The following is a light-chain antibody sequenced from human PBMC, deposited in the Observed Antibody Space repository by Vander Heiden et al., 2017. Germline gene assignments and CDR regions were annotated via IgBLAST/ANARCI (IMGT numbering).Light chain of an antibody. Sequence: QAGLPQPPSVSRDLRQTATLTCTGNNNNVGFQEAAWLQHHQGHPPRLLSYRDYNRPSGISERFSASRSGSTASLTITGLQPEDEADYYCSAWDSSLNAVVCGGGTKLTVL. J-gene: IGLJ2*01. CDR1: NNNVGFQE. V-gene: IGLV10-54*04. CDR2: RDY. CDR3: SAWDSSLNAVV.